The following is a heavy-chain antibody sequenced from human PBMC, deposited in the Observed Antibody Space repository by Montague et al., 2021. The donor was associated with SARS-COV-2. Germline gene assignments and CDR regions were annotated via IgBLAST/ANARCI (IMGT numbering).Heavy chain of an antibody. CDR1: GFSLNTSGEG. Sequence: PALVKPTQTLTLTCTFSGFSLNTSGEGVGRVRQPPGKALEWLALIYWDDDKRYSPSLKSRSTISKDTTKNGVVLTVANMDPVDTATYYCARYGDYGSWFDPWGQGTLVTVSS. CDR2: IYWDDDK. V-gene: IGHV2-5*02. J-gene: IGHJ5*02. D-gene: IGHD4-17*01. CDR3: ARYGDYGSWFDP.